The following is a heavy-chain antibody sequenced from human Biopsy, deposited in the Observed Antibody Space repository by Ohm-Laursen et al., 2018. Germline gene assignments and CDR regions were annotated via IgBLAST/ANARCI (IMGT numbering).Heavy chain of an antibody. D-gene: IGHD6-13*01. CDR1: YGSISGHF. CDR3: ARRIGSSWEWAFDI. Sequence: GTLSLTCAVTYGSISGHFWSWIRQAPGKGLEWIGYVYYNGNTNYSPSLKSRATISLDTSKDRFSLKLTSVTAADAAVYYCARRIGSSWEWAFDIWGRGTMVTVSS. V-gene: IGHV4-59*08. CDR2: VYYNGNT. J-gene: IGHJ3*02.